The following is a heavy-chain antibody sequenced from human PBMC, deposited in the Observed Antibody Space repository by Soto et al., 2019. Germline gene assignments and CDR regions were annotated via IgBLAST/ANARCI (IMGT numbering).Heavy chain of an antibody. CDR3: ALSGAFLAAQVL. J-gene: IGHJ4*02. CDR2: IYFSGNS. V-gene: IGHV4-61*03. D-gene: IGHD6-19*01. Sequence: SETLSLTCTVSGGSVNSGSYTWNWIRQSPGKGLEWMEYIYFSGNSIYNPSLKGRVTMSLHASKSHFSMKLTSVTAADTALYYCALSGAFLAAQVLWGQGILVKVSS. CDR1: GGSVNSGSYT.